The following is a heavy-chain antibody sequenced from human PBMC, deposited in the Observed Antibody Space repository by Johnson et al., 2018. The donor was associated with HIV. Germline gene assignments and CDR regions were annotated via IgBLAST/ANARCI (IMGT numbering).Heavy chain of an antibody. V-gene: IGHV3-30*04. Sequence: QVQLVESGGGVVQPGRCLRLSCTASGFTFSNYAIHWVRQAPGKGLEWVAGITYDGNIKYYADSVRGRFTISRDNSKNTLYLQMNSLRVKDTGVYYCASDILFGTTRFDHDAFDIWGQGTMVTVSS. D-gene: IGHD1-1*01. CDR3: ASDILFGTTRFDHDAFDI. CDR2: ITYDGNIK. CDR1: GFTFSNYA. J-gene: IGHJ3*02.